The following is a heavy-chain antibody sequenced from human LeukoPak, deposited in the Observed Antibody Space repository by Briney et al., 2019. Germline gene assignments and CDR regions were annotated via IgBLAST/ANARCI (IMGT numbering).Heavy chain of an antibody. CDR1: GYTFTSYD. CDR2: MNPNSGNT. Sequence: ASVKVSCKASGYTFTSYDINWVRQATGQGLEWMGWMNPNSGNTGYAQKFQGRVTMTRNTSMSTAYMELSSLRSEDTAVYYCARGWRNSSSWRRRYYYYGMDVWGQGTTVTVSS. D-gene: IGHD6-13*01. J-gene: IGHJ6*02. CDR3: ARGWRNSSSWRRRYYYYGMDV. V-gene: IGHV1-8*01.